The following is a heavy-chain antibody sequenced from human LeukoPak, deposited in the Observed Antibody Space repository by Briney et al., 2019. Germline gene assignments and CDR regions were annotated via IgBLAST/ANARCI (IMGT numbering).Heavy chain of an antibody. CDR2: IYTSGST. CDR3: ARAGYYEGWFDP. CDR1: GGSISSGSYY. Sequence: SETLSLTCTVSGGSISSGSYYWSWIRQPAGKGLEWIGRIYTSGSTNYNPSLRSRVTISVDTSKNQFSLKLSSVTAADTAVYYCARAGYYEGWFDPWGQGTLVTVSS. D-gene: IGHD3-22*01. V-gene: IGHV4-61*02. J-gene: IGHJ5*02.